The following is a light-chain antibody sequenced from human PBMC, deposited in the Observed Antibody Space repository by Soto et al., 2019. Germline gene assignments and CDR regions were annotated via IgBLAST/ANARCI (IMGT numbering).Light chain of an antibody. J-gene: IGLJ1*01. CDR3: SSYTSSSTYV. Sequence: QSALTQPASVSGSPGQSITISCTGTSSDVGGYNYVSWYQQHPGKAPKLMIYDVSNRPSGVSNRFYGSKSGNTAPLTISGLQAEDEADYYCSSYTSSSTYVFGTGTKLTVL. V-gene: IGLV2-14*01. CDR2: DVS. CDR1: SSDVGGYNY.